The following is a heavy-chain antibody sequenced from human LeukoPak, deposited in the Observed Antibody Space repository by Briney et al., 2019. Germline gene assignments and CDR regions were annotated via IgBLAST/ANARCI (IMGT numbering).Heavy chain of an antibody. Sequence: PGGSLRLSCAASGFAFSSCAMSWVRQAPGKGLEWVSAISGSGGNTFYADSVKGRLTISRDSSENTLYLQMNSLRAEDAAVYYCAKAGYCSGASCKFDYWGQGTLVTVSS. J-gene: IGHJ4*02. CDR3: AKAGYCSGASCKFDY. D-gene: IGHD2-15*01. CDR1: GFAFSSCA. V-gene: IGHV3-23*01. CDR2: ISGSGGNT.